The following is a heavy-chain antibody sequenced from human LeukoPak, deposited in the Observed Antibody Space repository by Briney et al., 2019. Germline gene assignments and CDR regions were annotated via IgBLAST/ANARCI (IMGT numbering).Heavy chain of an antibody. CDR1: GGSITNSGYY. V-gene: IGHV4-39*07. CDR3: ARSGTYTGRYFQH. CDR2: IYYTGST. J-gene: IGHJ1*01. Sequence: SETLSLTCTVSGGSITNSGYYWGWVRQPPGKGLEWIASIYYTGSTYYNPSLKSRVTISLDASKKQFSLKLNSVTAADTAVYYCARSGTYTGRYFQHWGQGTLVTVSS. D-gene: IGHD1-26*01.